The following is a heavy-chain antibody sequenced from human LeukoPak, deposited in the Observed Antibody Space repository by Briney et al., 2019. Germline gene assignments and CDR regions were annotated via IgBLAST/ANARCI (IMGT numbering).Heavy chain of an antibody. Sequence: PSETLSLTCTVSGASIRSSSYSWSWIRQPPGKGLEWIGEINHSGSTNYNPSLKSRVTISVDTSKNQFSLKLSSVTAADTAVYYCARRFRSGGPPGYWGQGTLVTVSS. J-gene: IGHJ4*02. CDR2: INHSGST. CDR3: ARRFRSGGPPGY. CDR1: GASIRSSSYS. V-gene: IGHV4-39*07. D-gene: IGHD6-19*01.